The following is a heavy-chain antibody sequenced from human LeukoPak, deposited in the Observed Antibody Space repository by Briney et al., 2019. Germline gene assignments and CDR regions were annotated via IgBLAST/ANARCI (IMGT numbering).Heavy chain of an antibody. V-gene: IGHV1-69*13. CDR2: IIPIFGTA. D-gene: IGHD6-19*01. CDR1: GGTFSSYA. J-gene: IGHJ4*02. CDR3: ARARGYSSGWSLFDY. Sequence: GASVTVSFKASGGTFSSYAISWVRQAPGQGLEWMGGIIPIFGTANYAQKFQGRVTITADESTSTAYMELSSLRSEDTAVYYCARARGYSSGWSLFDYWGQGTLVTVSS.